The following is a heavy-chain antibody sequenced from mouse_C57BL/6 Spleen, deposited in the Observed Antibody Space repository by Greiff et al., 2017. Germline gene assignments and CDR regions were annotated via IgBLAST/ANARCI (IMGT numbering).Heavy chain of an antibody. D-gene: IGHD2-12*01. Sequence: QVQLQQPGAELVKPGASVKMSCKASGYTFTSYWITWVKQRPGQGLEWIGDIYPGSGSTNYNEKFKSKATLTVDTSSSTAYMQLSSLTSEDSAVYYCARGGIYYSTYYYAMDYWGQGTSVTVSS. CDR2: IYPGSGST. J-gene: IGHJ4*01. V-gene: IGHV1-55*01. CDR1: GYTFTSYW. CDR3: ARGGIYYSTYYYAMDY.